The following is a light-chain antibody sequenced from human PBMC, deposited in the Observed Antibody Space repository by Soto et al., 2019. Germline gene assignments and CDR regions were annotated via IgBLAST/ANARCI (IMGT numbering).Light chain of an antibody. CDR3: QQYVTSPFT. Sequence: EIELTQSPGTLSLSPGERASLSCRADQSVNSVYLAWYQHKPGQAPRLLIYGASDRATGIPDRFSGSGSGTDFTLTISRLEPEDFAVYYCQQYVTSPFTFGPGTKVDI. J-gene: IGKJ3*01. CDR1: QSVNSVY. CDR2: GAS. V-gene: IGKV3-20*01.